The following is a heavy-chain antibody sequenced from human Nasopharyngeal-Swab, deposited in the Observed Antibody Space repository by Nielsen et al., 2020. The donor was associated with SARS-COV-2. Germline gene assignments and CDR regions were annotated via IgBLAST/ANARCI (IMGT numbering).Heavy chain of an antibody. CDR2: ISSSSSTI. D-gene: IGHD3-22*01. CDR3: ARSLYYYDSSGYPSSYYFDY. J-gene: IGHJ4*02. CDR1: GFTFSSCS. Sequence: GGSLRLSCAASGFTFSSCSMNWVRQAPGKGLEWVSYISSSSSTIYYADSVKGRFTISRDNAKNSLYLQMNSLRAEDTAVYYCARSLYYYDSSGYPSSYYFDYWGQGTLVTVSS. V-gene: IGHV3-48*01.